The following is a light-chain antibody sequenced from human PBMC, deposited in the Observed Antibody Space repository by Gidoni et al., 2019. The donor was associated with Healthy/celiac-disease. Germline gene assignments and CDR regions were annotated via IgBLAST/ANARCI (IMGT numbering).Light chain of an antibody. CDR1: QSVSSSY. V-gene: IGKV3-20*01. CDR2: GAS. J-gene: IGKJ5*01. CDR3: QQYGSSPLT. Sequence: EIVLTQSPGTLSLSPGERATLSCRASQSVSSSYLAWYQQKPGQAPRLLIYGASSRATGIPDRFRGSGSGTAFTLTISRLEPEDFAVYYCQQYGSSPLTFGQGTRLEIK.